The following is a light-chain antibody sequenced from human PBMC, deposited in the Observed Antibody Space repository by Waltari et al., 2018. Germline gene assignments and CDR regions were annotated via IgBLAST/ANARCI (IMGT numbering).Light chain of an antibody. V-gene: IGKV3-15*01. CDR2: HAS. CDR1: GSVASN. CDR3: QQYNNWPPST. J-gene: IGKJ1*01. Sequence: EIVLTQSPATLSLSPGERATLSCRASGSVASNFAWYPQRPGQATRLLIFHASTRATGIPAKFSGSGSGTEFTITISSMQSEDCAVYDCQQYNNWPPSTFGQGTKVEIQ.